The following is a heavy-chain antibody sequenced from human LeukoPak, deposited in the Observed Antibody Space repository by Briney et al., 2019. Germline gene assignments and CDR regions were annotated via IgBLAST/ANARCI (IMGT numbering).Heavy chain of an antibody. CDR3: ASVTVATWAPDGHMDV. D-gene: IGHD2-15*01. CDR2: IIPMFGTT. V-gene: IGHV1-69*05. Sequence: SVKVSCKASGGTFSNYAISWVRQAPGQGLEWMGRIIPMFGTTNYAQNFQGRVTITTDESTSTAYMEVSSLRIEDTAVYYCASVTVATWAPDGHMDVWGKGTAVTVSS. CDR1: GGTFSNYA. J-gene: IGHJ6*03.